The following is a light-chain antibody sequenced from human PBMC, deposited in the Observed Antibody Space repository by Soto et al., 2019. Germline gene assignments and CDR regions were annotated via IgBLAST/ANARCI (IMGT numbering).Light chain of an antibody. CDR3: QQSYSTPPIT. Sequence: DIQMTQSPSSLSASEGDRVTITCRASQNINSHLNWYQQKPGKAPKLLIYGASNLQSGVPSRFSGSGSGTDYTLTISTLRAEDVATYYCQQSYSTPPITFGQGTRLAIK. CDR1: QNINSH. V-gene: IGKV1-39*01. J-gene: IGKJ5*01. CDR2: GAS.